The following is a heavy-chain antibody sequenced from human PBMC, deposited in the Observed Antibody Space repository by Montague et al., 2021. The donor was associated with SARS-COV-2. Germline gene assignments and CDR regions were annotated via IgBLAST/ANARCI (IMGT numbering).Heavy chain of an antibody. CDR2: IYYSGST. J-gene: IGHJ6*02. V-gene: IGHV4-31*03. CDR1: GGSISSGDYY. Sequence: TLSLTCTVSGGSISSGDYYWSWIRQHPGKGLEWIGYIYYSGSTYYNPSLKSRVTISVDTSKNQFSLKLSSVTAADTAVYYCARGGSYSSGWYGVDSYYGMDVWDQGTTVTVSS. D-gene: IGHD6-19*01. CDR3: ARGGSYSSGWYGVDSYYGMDV.